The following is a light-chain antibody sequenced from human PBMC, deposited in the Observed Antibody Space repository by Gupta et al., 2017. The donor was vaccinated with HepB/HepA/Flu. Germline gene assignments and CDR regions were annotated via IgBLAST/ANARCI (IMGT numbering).Light chain of an antibody. J-gene: IGKJ1*01. CDR1: QSIGSY. V-gene: IGKV1-39*01. CDR2: SAS. Sequence: DIQMTQSPSPLSASVGDKVTISCRASQSIGSYLHWYQQKPGKAPMLLIYSASRLLSGVPSRFSGSGSGTDFTLTISRLQPEDFAPYSCLHRSSLPRTFGHGTRVDIK. CDR3: LHRSSLPRT.